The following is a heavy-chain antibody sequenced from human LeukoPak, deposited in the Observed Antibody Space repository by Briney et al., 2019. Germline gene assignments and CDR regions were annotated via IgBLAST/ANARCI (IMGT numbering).Heavy chain of an antibody. CDR2: IRSKAYGGTT. D-gene: IGHD6-19*01. Sequence: GRSLRLSCTASGFTFGDYAMSWFRQAPGKGLEWVGFIRSKAYGGTTEYAASVKGRFTISRDDSKSIAYLQMNSLKTEDTAVYYCTRDLPAGKAVAGSYYYYGMDVWGQGTTVTVSS. CDR1: GFTFGDYA. V-gene: IGHV3-49*03. J-gene: IGHJ6*02. CDR3: TRDLPAGKAVAGSYYYYGMDV.